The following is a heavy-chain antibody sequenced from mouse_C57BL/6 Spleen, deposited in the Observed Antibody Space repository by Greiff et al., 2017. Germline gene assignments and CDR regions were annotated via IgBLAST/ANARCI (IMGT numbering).Heavy chain of an antibody. D-gene: IGHD3-2*02. CDR3: ARCSSGWDFDY. J-gene: IGHJ2*01. CDR1: GYTFTNYW. CDR2: IYPGGGYT. V-gene: IGHV1-63*01. Sequence: QVQLQQSGAELVRPGPSVKMSCKASGYTFTNYWIGWAKQRPGHGLEWIGDIYPGGGYTNYNEKFKGKATLTADKSSSTAYMQFSSLTSEDSAIYYCARCSSGWDFDYWGQGTTLTVSS.